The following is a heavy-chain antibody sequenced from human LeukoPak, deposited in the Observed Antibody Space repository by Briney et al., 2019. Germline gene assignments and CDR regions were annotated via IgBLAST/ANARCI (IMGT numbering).Heavy chain of an antibody. Sequence: ASVKVSCKASGYTFTGYYMHWVRQAPGQGLEWMGWISGNNDSTNYAQKLQGRVTMTTDTSTSTVYMELRSLRSDDTAVYCCARGSSLIVGAPRGFDYWGQGTLVTVSS. CDR1: GYTFTGYY. CDR2: ISGNNDST. J-gene: IGHJ4*02. D-gene: IGHD1-26*01. CDR3: ARGSSLIVGAPRGFDY. V-gene: IGHV1-18*04.